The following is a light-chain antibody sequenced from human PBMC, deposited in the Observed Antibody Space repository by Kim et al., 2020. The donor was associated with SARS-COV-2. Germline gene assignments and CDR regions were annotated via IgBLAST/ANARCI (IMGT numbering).Light chain of an antibody. CDR3: QQYHNWYT. V-gene: IGKV3-15*01. CDR2: GAA. Sequence: LSVSPGERATLSCRASQTISSKLAWYQQKPGQAPRLLIYGAATRATGIPARFSGSGSGTEFTLTIGGLQSEDFAVYYCQQYHNWYTFGQGTKLEI. CDR1: QTISSK. J-gene: IGKJ2*01.